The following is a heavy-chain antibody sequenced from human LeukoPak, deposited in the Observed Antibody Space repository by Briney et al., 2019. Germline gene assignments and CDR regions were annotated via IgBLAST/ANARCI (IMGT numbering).Heavy chain of an antibody. CDR1: GGSFSGYY. V-gene: IGHV4-34*01. CDR2: INHSGST. Sequence: PSETLSLTCAVYGGSFSGYYWSWIRQPPGKGLEWIGEINHSGSTNYNPSLKSRVTISVDTSKNQFSLKLSSVTAADTAVYYCASSSGGREQRYFQHWGQGTLVTVSS. D-gene: IGHD5-24*01. J-gene: IGHJ1*01. CDR3: ASSSGGREQRYFQH.